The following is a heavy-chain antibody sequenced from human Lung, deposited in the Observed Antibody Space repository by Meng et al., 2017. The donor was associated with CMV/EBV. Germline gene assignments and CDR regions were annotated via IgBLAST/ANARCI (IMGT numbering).Heavy chain of an antibody. J-gene: IGHJ5*02. CDR3: ARASYGSGSPLGESWFDP. D-gene: IGHD3-10*01. CDR2: IHSSGST. V-gene: IGHV4-31*03. Sequence: LHDSGPGLVTPLQTLSLPGTVSAGYISSGGYYWSRIRQHPGKCLEWIGYIHSSGSTYYNPSLRSRLTISVDTSKNQFSLKQCSVTAADTAVYYCARASYGSGSPLGESWFDPWGQGTLVTVSS. CDR1: AGYISSGGYY.